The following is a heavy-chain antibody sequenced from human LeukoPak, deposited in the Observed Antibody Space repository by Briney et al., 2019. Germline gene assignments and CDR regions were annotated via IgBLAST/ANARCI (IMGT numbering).Heavy chain of an antibody. CDR1: GGSLVSYY. CDR2: IYTSGST. J-gene: IGHJ4*02. D-gene: IGHD3-22*01. V-gene: IGHV4-4*07. Sequence: SETLSLTCTVSGGSLVSYYWTWIRQPAGKGLEWIGRIYTSGSTNYNPSLKSRVTMSVDTSKNQFSLKLSSVTAADTAVYYCAKDRYCDRSVYSYATVFDYWGQGTLVTVS. CDR3: AKDRYCDRSVYSYATVFDY.